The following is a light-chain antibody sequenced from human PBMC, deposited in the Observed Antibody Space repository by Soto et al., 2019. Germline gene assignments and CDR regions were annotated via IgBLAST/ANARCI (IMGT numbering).Light chain of an antibody. V-gene: IGKV3-11*01. CDR1: QSVSSY. J-gene: IGKJ4*01. CDR2: DAS. Sequence: EIVLTQSPATLSLSPGERATLSCRASQSVSSYLAWYQQKPGQAPRLLIYDASNRATGIPARFSGSGSGTDFTLTISSLEPEDCAGYYCQQRRNWALTFGGGTKVEIK. CDR3: QQRRNWALT.